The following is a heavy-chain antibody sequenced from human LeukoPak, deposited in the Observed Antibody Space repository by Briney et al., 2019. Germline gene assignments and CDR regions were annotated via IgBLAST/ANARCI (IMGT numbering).Heavy chain of an antibody. CDR2: IYHSGTT. V-gene: IGHV4-38-2*02. Sequence: SETLSLTCTVSGYSISSGYYWGWIRQPPGKGLEWIGSIYHSGTTYYNPSLKSRVTISVDTSKNQFSLKLSSVTAADTAVYYCAREYVEENYFDYWGQGTLVTVSS. CDR3: AREYVEENYFDY. D-gene: IGHD5-24*01. CDR1: GYSISSGYY. J-gene: IGHJ4*02.